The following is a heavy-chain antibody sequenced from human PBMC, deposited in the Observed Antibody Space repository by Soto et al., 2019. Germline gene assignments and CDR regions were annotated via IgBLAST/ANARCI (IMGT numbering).Heavy chain of an antibody. Sequence: GGSLRHSCAASGFTFSDYYMILIRQATGKGLEWVSYISSSSSYTNYADSVKGRFTISRDNAKNSLYLQMNSLRAEDTAVYYCARGPPIAAAGTNWFDPWGQGTLVTVSS. CDR1: GFTFSDYY. V-gene: IGHV3-11*06. CDR2: ISSSSSYT. J-gene: IGHJ5*02. D-gene: IGHD6-13*01. CDR3: ARGPPIAAAGTNWFDP.